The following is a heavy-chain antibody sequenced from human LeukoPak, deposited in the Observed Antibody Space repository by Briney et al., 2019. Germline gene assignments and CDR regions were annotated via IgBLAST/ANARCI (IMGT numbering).Heavy chain of an antibody. V-gene: IGHV4-59*11. CDR2: ISYIGST. CDR1: SDSFSSHY. Sequence: SETLSLTCTVSSDSFSSHYWTWLRQPPGKGLEGFRYISYIGSTNYSPSLKSRVTISIDTSKNKFSLKLSSVTAADTAVYYCARDLVSVTKGFDIWGQGTMVRVSS. D-gene: IGHD3-9*01. CDR3: ARDLVSVTKGFDI. J-gene: IGHJ3*02.